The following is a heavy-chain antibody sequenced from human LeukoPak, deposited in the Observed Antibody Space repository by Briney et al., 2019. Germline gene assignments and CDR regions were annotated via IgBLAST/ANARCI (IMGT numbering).Heavy chain of an antibody. J-gene: IGHJ4*02. D-gene: IGHD5-18*01. CDR1: GFTFSSYE. CDR3: AKDSGWIQFID. Sequence: GGSLRLSCAASGFTFSSYEMNWVRQAPGKGLEWVSYIGSSVSTRYYADSVKGRFIISRDNSKNTMYLQMNSLRAEDTGVYYCAKDSGWIQFIDWGQGTPVTVSS. CDR2: IGSSVSTR. V-gene: IGHV3-48*03.